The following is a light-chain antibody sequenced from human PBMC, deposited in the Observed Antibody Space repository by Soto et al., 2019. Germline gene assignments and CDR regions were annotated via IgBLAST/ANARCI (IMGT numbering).Light chain of an antibody. CDR1: QSISKW. V-gene: IGKV1-5*01. CDR2: DAS. Sequence: DIQMTQSPSTLSASVGDRVTITCRASQSISKWLAWYQQKPGKAPNLLIYDASTLESGVPSRFSGSGSGTEFTLTITGLQPDDFATYYCQQYNSYSPETFGQGTKVDIK. CDR3: QQYNSYSPET. J-gene: IGKJ1*01.